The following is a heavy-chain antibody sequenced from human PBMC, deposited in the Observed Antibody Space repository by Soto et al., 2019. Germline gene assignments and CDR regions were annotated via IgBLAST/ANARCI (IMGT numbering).Heavy chain of an antibody. J-gene: IGHJ4*02. V-gene: IGHV1-18*01. CDR1: GHTFTSYG. D-gene: IGHD2-15*01. Sequence: QVQLVQSGAEVKKPGASVKVSCKASGHTFTSYGINWVRQAPGQGLEWMGWISTYNGNTNYAQKFQGRVTVTTDTSTTTAYMELRSLRSDDTAIYYCAIGFTSCSGGSCPDYWGQGTLVTVSS. CDR2: ISTYNGNT. CDR3: AIGFTSCSGGSCPDY.